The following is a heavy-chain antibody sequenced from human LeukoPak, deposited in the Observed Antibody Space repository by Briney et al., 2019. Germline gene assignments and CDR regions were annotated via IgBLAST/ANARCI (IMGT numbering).Heavy chain of an antibody. Sequence: GGSLRLSCAASGFTFSSYAMHWVRQAPGKGLEWVSSITVSAGSTYYADSVKGRFTISRDNSKNTLYLQTNTLRAEDTAVYYCAKETPNYSSVDYWGQGTLVTVSS. D-gene: IGHD6-19*01. J-gene: IGHJ4*02. CDR3: AKETPNYSSVDY. V-gene: IGHV3-23*01. CDR2: ITVSAGST. CDR1: GFTFSSYA.